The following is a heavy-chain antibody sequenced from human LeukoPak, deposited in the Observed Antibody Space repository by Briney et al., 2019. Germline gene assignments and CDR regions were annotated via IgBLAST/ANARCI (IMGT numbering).Heavy chain of an antibody. CDR1: GYTFTSYY. Sequence: ASVKVSCKASGYTFTSYYMHWVRQAPGQGLEWMGVINPSGGSTSYAQKFQGRVTMTRDTSTSTVYMELSSLRSEDTAVYYCAREVEDSGSTLQIDYWGQGTLSPSPQ. CDR3: AREVEDSGSTLQIDY. J-gene: IGHJ4*02. V-gene: IGHV1-46*01. CDR2: INPSGGST. D-gene: IGHD1-26*01.